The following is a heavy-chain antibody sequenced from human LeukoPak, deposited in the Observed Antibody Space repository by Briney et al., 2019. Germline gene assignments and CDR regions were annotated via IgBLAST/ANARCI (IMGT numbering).Heavy chain of an antibody. CDR2: INPSGGST. J-gene: IGHJ4*02. D-gene: IGHD3-22*01. CDR3: ARDSDLYYYDSSGYYSY. V-gene: IGHV1-46*01. Sequence: GASVKVPLKGSGYTFTSYYMHWVRQAPGQGLEWMGIINPSGGSTSYAQKFQGTVTMTRDTSTSTVYMELSSLRSEDTAVYYCARDSDLYYYDSSGYYSYWGQGTLVTVSS. CDR1: GYTFTSYY.